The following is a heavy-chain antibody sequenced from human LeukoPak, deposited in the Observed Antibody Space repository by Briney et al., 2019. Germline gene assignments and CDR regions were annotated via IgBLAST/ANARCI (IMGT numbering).Heavy chain of an antibody. J-gene: IGHJ4*02. V-gene: IGHV4-61*02. Sequence: SETLSLTCTVSGGSISSGSYYWSWIRQPAGTGLEWIGRIYTSGSTNYNPSLKSRVTISVDTSKNQFSLKLSSVTAADTAVYYCARSHSSSWGDWGQGTLVTVSS. CDR2: IYTSGST. D-gene: IGHD6-13*01. CDR1: GGSISSGSYY. CDR3: ARSHSSSWGD.